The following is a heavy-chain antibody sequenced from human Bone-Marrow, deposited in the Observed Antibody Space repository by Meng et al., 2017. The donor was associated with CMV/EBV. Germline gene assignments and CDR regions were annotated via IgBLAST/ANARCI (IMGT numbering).Heavy chain of an antibody. J-gene: IGHJ4*02. D-gene: IGHD1-26*01. CDR1: GFTFDDYG. CDR3: ARRQIVGATTFDY. Sequence: GESRKISCAASGFTFDDYGMSWVRQAPGKGLEWVSGINWNGGSTGYADSVKGRFTISRDNAKNSLYLQMNSLRAEDTAVYYCARRQIVGATTFDYWGQGPRVTFYS. CDR2: INWNGGST. V-gene: IGHV3-20*04.